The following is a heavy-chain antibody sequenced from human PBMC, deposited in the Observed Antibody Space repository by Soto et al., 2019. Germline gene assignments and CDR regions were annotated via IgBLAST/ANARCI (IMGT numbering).Heavy chain of an antibody. Sequence: VQLVESGGGVVQPGRSLRLSCAATGFTFSSYGIHWVRQAPGKGLEWVAVISYDGSNKYYADSVKGRFTISRDNSKNTLYLQMNSLRAEDTAVYYCAKDLEDTAMVSSINYWGQGTLVTVSS. D-gene: IGHD5-18*01. V-gene: IGHV3-30*18. CDR3: AKDLEDTAMVSSINY. J-gene: IGHJ4*02. CDR1: GFTFSSYG. CDR2: ISYDGSNK.